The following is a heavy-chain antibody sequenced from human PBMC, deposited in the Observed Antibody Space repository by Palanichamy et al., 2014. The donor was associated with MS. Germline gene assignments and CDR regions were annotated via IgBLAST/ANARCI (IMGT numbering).Heavy chain of an antibody. CDR3: ARDLSLMVRGVNVYGMDV. J-gene: IGHJ6*02. D-gene: IGHD3-10*01. CDR1: GFTFSSYG. CDR2: IWYDGSNK. V-gene: IGHV3-33*01. Sequence: ASGFTFSSYGMHWVRQAPGKGLEWVAVIWYDGSNKYYADSVKGRFTISRDNSKNTLYLQMNSLRAEDTAVYYCARDLSLMVRGVNVYGMDVWGQGTTVTVSS.